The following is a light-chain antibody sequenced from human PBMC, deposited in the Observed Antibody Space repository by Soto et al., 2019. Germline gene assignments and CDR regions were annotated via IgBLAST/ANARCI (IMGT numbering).Light chain of an antibody. J-gene: IGLJ1*01. Sequence: QSVLTQPASAYGSPGESVTIICTGTSSDVGGYNYVSWYQQHPGKAPKLMIYEVSKRPSGVPDRFSGSKSGNTASLTVSGLQAEDEADYYCSSYAGSNNYVFGTGTKVTVL. CDR3: SSYAGSNNYV. CDR2: EVS. V-gene: IGLV2-8*01. CDR1: SSDVGGYNY.